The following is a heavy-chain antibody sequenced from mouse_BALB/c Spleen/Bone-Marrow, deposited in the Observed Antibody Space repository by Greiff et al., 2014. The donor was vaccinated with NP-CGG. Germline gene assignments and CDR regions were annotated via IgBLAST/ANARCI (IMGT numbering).Heavy chain of an antibody. CDR1: GYTFTNYW. J-gene: IGHJ4*01. D-gene: IGHD2-2*01. V-gene: IGHV1S81*02. CDR2: INPSNGRT. Sequence: VQLQQSGAELVKPGASLKWSCKASGYTFTNYWIHWVKPRPGQGLEWIGEINPSNGRTNYNEKFKTKATLTVDKSSSTAYMQLSSLTSEDSAVNYCAARLSHLAMDYWGQGTSVTVSS. CDR3: AARLSHLAMDY.